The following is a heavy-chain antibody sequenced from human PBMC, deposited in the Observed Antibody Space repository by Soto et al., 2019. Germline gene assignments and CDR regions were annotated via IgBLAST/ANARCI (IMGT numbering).Heavy chain of an antibody. D-gene: IGHD3-9*01. V-gene: IGHV5-51*01. Sequence: EVQLVQSGAEVKKPGESLKISCKGSGYSFTSYWIGWVRQMPGKGLEWMGIIYPGDSDTRYSPSFQGQVTISADKSITTGYLQWSCVKASDTAMYYCARHRYYDILTGYDAFDIWGQGTMVTVSS. CDR1: GYSFTSYW. CDR3: ARHRYYDILTGYDAFDI. CDR2: IYPGDSDT. J-gene: IGHJ3*02.